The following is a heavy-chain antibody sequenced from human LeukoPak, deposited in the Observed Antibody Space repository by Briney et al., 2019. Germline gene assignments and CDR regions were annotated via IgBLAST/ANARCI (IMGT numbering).Heavy chain of an antibody. D-gene: IGHD6-6*01. Sequence: GGSLRLSCAASGFTFSSYSMNWVRQAPGKGLEWVSSISSSSSYIYYADSVKGRFTISRDNAKNSLYLQMNSLRAEDTAVYYCARDTVAARPSYWFDPWGQGTLVTVSS. J-gene: IGHJ5*02. CDR2: ISSSSSYI. CDR1: GFTFSSYS. V-gene: IGHV3-21*01. CDR3: ARDTVAARPSYWFDP.